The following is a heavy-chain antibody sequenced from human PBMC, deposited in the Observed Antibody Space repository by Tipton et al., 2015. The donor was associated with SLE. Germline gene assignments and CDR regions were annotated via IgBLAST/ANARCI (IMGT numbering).Heavy chain of an antibody. CDR3: VKEHHTGWPNFDS. CDR2: IRRDSSFA. J-gene: IGHJ4*02. CDR1: GFNFARFS. Sequence: SLRLSCAASGFNFARFSMHWVRQPPGKGLEWISLIRRDSSFAQCSDSVKDRFTISRDNRENSLYLQMNSLTTEDTAFYYCVKEHHTGWPNFDSWGQGTLVTV. V-gene: IGHV3-43*02. D-gene: IGHD6-19*01.